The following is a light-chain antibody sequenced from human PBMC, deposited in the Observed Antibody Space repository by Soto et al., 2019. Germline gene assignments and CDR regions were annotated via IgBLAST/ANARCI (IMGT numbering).Light chain of an antibody. CDR1: QSISGW. V-gene: IGKV1-5*01. Sequence: DIHRTQAPSTLCSTAVDRVTMTCRASQSISGWLAWYQQKPGKAPKLLIYDASNLESGVPSRFSGSGSGTEFTLTISNLQPDDFATYYCQQYENYWTFGQGTKVDI. CDR2: DAS. J-gene: IGKJ1*01. CDR3: QQYENYWT.